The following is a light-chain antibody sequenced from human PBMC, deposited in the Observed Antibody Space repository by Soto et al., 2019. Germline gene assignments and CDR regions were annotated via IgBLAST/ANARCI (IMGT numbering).Light chain of an antibody. Sequence: QSVLTQPRSVSGSPGQSVTISCTGTSSDVGGYNYVSWYQQHPGKAPKLMIYDVSKRPSGVPDRFSGSKSGNTASLTISGLQAEDEADYYCCSYAGSYNSPYVFGTGTKVTVL. J-gene: IGLJ1*01. CDR2: DVS. CDR1: SSDVGGYNY. V-gene: IGLV2-11*01. CDR3: CSYAGSYNSPYV.